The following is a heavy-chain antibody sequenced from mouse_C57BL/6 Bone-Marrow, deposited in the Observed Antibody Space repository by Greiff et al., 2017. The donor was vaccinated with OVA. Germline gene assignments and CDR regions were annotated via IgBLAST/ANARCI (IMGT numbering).Heavy chain of an antibody. Sequence: DVKLQESGAELVRPGASVKLSCTASGFNIKDDYMHWVKQRPEQGLEWIGWIDPENGDTEYASKFQGKATITADTSSNTAYLQLSSLTSEDTAVYYCTTTYGYDPAWFAYWGQGTLVTVSA. D-gene: IGHD2-2*01. CDR2: IDPENGDT. J-gene: IGHJ3*01. CDR3: TTTYGYDPAWFAY. V-gene: IGHV14-4*01. CDR1: GFNIKDDY.